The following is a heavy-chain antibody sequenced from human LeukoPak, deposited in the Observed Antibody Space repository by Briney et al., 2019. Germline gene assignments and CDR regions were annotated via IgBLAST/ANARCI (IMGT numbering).Heavy chain of an antibody. D-gene: IGHD5-12*01. CDR3: ARAGGYSGYGDWFDP. Sequence: GASVKVSCKASGGTFSSYAISWVRQAPGQGLEWMGRIIPIFGTANYAQKFQGRVTITADKSTSTAYMELSSLRSEDTAVYYCARAGGYSGYGDWFDPWGQGTLVTVSS. CDR1: GGTFSSYA. J-gene: IGHJ5*02. CDR2: IIPIFGTA. V-gene: IGHV1-69*06.